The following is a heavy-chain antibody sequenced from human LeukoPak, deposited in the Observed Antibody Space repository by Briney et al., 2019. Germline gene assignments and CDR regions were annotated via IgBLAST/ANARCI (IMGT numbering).Heavy chain of an antibody. D-gene: IGHD2-21*02. CDR3: ARLSDWNFAY. V-gene: IGHV3-49*03. CDR2: IRSKTYGATT. Sequence: GGSLRLSCTASGFTFGDYAMSWFSQAPGKGLEWIGFIRSKTYGATTEYAASVKGRFTISRDDSKTIAYLQVNSLKTEDTAVYYCARLSDWNFAYWGQGTLVTVSS. CDR1: GFTFGDYA. J-gene: IGHJ4*02.